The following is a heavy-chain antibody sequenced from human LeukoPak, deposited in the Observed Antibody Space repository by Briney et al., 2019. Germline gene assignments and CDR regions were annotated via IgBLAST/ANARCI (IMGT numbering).Heavy chain of an antibody. CDR3: ASDCSGGSCYSQPFDY. CDR2: IIPIFGTA. CDR1: GGTFSSYA. Sequence: GSSVKVSCKASGGTFSSYAISWVRQAPGQGLEWMGRIIPIFGTANYAQKFQGRVTITTDESTSTAYMELSSLRSEDTAVYYCASDCSGGSCYSQPFDYWGQGTLVTVSS. D-gene: IGHD2-15*01. J-gene: IGHJ4*02. V-gene: IGHV1-69*05.